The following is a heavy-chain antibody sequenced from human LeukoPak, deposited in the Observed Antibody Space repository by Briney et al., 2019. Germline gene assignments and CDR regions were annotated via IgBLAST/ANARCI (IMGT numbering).Heavy chain of an antibody. CDR2: IYPGDSDT. CDR3: ARWSVGEPNDY. J-gene: IGHJ4*02. D-gene: IGHD3-16*01. V-gene: IGHV5-51*01. CDR1: GCRFTSYW. Sequence: GGSLKISLKGSGCRFTSYWIGWVRPRPGKGLEGMGIIYPGDSDTRYSPSFQGQVTISADNSISTAYLQWSSLKASDTAMYYCARWSVGEPNDYWGQGTLVTVSS.